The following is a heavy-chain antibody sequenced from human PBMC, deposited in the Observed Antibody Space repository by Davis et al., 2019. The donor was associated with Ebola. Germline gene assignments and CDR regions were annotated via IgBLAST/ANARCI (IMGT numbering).Heavy chain of an antibody. D-gene: IGHD5-12*01. CDR1: GFTFSNYW. J-gene: IGHJ4*02. CDR2: IKQDGSET. V-gene: IGHV3-7*01. Sequence: GESLKISCAASGFTFSNYWVNWVRQAPGKGLEWVANIKQDGSETYYVDSVKGRFTISRDNAKNSLFLQMNGLTVDDTAVYYCVRGAGWLLDYWGQGTLVTVSS. CDR3: VRGAGWLLDY.